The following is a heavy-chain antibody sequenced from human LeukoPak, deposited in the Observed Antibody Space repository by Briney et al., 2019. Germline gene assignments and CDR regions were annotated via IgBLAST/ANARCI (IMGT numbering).Heavy chain of an antibody. CDR1: GYTFDTSS. CDR2: ISPQSGNT. J-gene: IGHJ3*02. V-gene: IGHV1-18*01. CDR3: TRVRNSNNWWGAFDI. D-gene: IGHD1-1*01. Sequence: ASVKVSCKAFGYTFDTSSITWVRQAPGQRLEWMGWISPQSGNTQYAQGVQGGVTMTTDTSRSTAYMELRSLRPDDTAVYYCTRVRNSNNWWGAFDIWGQGTMVTVSS.